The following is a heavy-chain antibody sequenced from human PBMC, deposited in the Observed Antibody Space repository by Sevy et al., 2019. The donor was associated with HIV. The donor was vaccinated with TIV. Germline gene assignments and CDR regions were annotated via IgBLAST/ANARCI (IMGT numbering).Heavy chain of an antibody. CDR3: ARDLDYYDSSGYYYGAFDI. CDR1: GGSISSGGYY. V-gene: IGHV4-31*03. Sequence: SETLSLTCTVSGGSISSGGYYWSWIRQHPGKGLEWIGYIYYSGSTYYNPSLKSRLTISVDTSKNQFSLKLSSVTAADTAVYYCARDLDYYDSSGYYYGAFDIWGQGTMVTVSS. J-gene: IGHJ3*02. D-gene: IGHD3-22*01. CDR2: IYYSGST.